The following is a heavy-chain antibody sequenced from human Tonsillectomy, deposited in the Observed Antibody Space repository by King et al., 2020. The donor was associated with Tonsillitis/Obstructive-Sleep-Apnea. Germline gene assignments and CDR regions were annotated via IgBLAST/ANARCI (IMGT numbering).Heavy chain of an antibody. CDR1: GYTFTGDY. CDR2: INPNSGGT. CDR3: AVAVDTAVYPDY. V-gene: IGHV1-2*04. Sequence: HVQLVESGAEVKKPGASVKVSCKASGYTFTGDYIHLGRQAPGQGLEWMVWINPNSGGTTYETKFQGWCTMTRDTSISTAYMELSRLRSDDTAVYYCAVAVDTAVYPDYWGQGTLVTVSS. J-gene: IGHJ4*02. D-gene: IGHD5-18*01.